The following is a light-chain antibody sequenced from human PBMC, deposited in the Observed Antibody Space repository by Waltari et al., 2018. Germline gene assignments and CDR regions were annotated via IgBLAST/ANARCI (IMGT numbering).Light chain of an antibody. CDR1: EGISSW. V-gene: IGKV1-5*03. J-gene: IGKJ2*01. CDR3: QYYNTAPYI. CDR2: KAS. Sequence: DIQLTQSPSSLSASVGDRVTINYRSSEGISSWLAWYQQRPGKAPKLLVFKASSLQSGVPSRFSGSGSGTDFTLTISSLQPEDFATYYCQYYNTAPYIFGQGTKVEIK.